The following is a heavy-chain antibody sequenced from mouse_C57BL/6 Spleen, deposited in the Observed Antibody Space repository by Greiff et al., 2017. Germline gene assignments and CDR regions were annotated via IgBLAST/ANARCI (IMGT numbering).Heavy chain of an antibody. J-gene: IGHJ1*03. CDR2: IRNKANGYTT. CDR1: GFTFTDYY. CDR3: ARYNWDDWYFDV. Sequence: EVQLQESGGGLVQPGGSLSLSCAASGFTFTDYYMSWVRQPPGKALEWLGFIRNKANGYTTEYSASVKGRFTISRDNSQSILYLQMNALRAEDSATYYCARYNWDDWYFDVWGTGTTVTVSS. D-gene: IGHD4-1*01. V-gene: IGHV7-3*01.